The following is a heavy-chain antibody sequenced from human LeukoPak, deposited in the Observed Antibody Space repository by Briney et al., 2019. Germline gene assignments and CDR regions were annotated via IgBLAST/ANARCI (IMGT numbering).Heavy chain of an antibody. V-gene: IGHV4-30-4*08. CDR3: ARVQGTSGRYYYYMDV. D-gene: IGHD1-26*01. Sequence: SQTLSLTCTVSGGSISSGDYYWSWIRQPPGKGLEWIVYIYYSGSTYYNPSLKSRVTISVDTSKNQFSLKLSSVTAADTAVYYCARVQGTSGRYYYYMDVWGKGTTVTVSS. CDR1: GGSISSGDYY. J-gene: IGHJ6*03. CDR2: IYYSGST.